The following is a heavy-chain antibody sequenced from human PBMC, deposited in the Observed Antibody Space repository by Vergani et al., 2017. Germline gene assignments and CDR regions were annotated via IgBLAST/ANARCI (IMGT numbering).Heavy chain of an antibody. CDR2: IIPIIRLA. V-gene: IGHV1-69*02. D-gene: IGHD6-19*01. CDR3: ARVSPGDNSGWEPFDY. CDR1: GDIFNNYT. J-gene: IGHJ4*02. Sequence: QVHLEQSGTEVKKPRSSVKVSCKVSGDIFNNYTVTWVRQAPGQGLEWMGRIIPIIRLATSAQKFQDRVKITGDTSTNTVYMEMNNLRSEDTAVYYCARVSPGDNSGWEPFDYWGQGTLVTVSS.